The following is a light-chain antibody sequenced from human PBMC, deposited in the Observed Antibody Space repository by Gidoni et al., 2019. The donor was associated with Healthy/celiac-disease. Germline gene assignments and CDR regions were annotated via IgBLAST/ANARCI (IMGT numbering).Light chain of an antibody. J-gene: IGKJ1*01. Sequence: DIQTTQSPSSLSASVGDRVTITCRASQSISSYLNWYQQKPGKAPKLLIYAASSLQSGVPSRFSGSGSGTDFTLTISSLQPEDFATYYCQQSYSTLATFGQGTKVEIK. CDR2: AAS. CDR3: QQSYSTLAT. V-gene: IGKV1-39*01. CDR1: QSISSY.